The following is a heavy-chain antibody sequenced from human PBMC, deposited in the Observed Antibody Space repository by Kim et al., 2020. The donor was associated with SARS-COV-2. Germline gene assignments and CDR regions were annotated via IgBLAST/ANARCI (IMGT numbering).Heavy chain of an antibody. Sequence: SETLSLTCAVYGGSFSGYYWSWIRQPPGKGLEWIGEINHSGSTNYNPSLKSRVTISLETSKNQFSLKLSPVTAADTPVYYFARGLLIYYYDSSGCFDYWG. CDR2: INHSGST. CDR1: GGSFSGYY. D-gene: IGHD3-22*01. V-gene: IGHV4-34*01. CDR3: ARGLLIYYYDSSGCFDY. J-gene: IGHJ4*01.